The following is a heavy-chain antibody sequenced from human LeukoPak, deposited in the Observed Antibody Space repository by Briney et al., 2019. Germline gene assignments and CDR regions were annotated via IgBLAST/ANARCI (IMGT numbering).Heavy chain of an antibody. D-gene: IGHD6-19*01. J-gene: IGHJ4*02. Sequence: SQTLSLTCAISGDSVSRDSVAWNWIRQSPSRGLEWLGRTYYRSTWYNDYAVSVKGRITVNPDTSKNQFSLQLNSVTPEDTAVNYCASWPAGWYGEDSWGQGTLVTVSS. V-gene: IGHV6-1*01. CDR1: GDSVSRDSVA. CDR2: TYYRSTWYN. CDR3: ASWPAGWYGEDS.